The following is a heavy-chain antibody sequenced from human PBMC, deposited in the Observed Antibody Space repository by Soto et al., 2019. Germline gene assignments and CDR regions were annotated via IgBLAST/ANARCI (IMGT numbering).Heavy chain of an antibody. CDR1: GYSFTDYH. V-gene: IGHV1-2*04. CDR2: INPKSGGT. CDR3: ARGHSTDCSNGVCSFFYNQEMDV. Sequence: ASVKVSCKASGYSFTDYHIHWVRQAPGQGLEXLGRINPKSGGTSTAQKFQGWVTMTRDRSISTVYMELTRLRSDDTAVYFCARGHSTDCSNGVCSFFYNQEMDVWGQGTTVTVSS. J-gene: IGHJ6*02. D-gene: IGHD2-8*01.